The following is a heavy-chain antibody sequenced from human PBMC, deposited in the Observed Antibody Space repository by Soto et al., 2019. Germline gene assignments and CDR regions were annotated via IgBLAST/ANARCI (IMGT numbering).Heavy chain of an antibody. CDR1: GGTFSSYA. CDR3: ARASLPASPADY. CDR2: IIPIFGTA. V-gene: IGHV1-69*05. J-gene: IGHJ4*02. Sequence: QVQLVQSGAEVKKPGSSVKVSCKASGGTFSSYAISWVRQAPGQGLEWMGGIIPIFGTANYAQKFQGRVTITRDEATSTAYMELSRLSSEDTAVYDCARASLPASPADYWGQGTLVTVSS. D-gene: IGHD2-2*01.